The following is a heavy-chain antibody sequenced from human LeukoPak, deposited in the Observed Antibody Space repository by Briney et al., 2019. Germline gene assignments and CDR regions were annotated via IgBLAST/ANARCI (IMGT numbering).Heavy chain of an antibody. J-gene: IGHJ6*03. D-gene: IGHD2-15*01. V-gene: IGHV4-30-4*08. Sequence: SETLSLXCTVSGGSISSGDYYWSWIRQPPGKGLEWIGYIYYSGITYYNPSLKSRVTISVDTSKNQFSLKLSSVTAADTAVYYCAGIPQPYCSGGSCCYYYYMDVWGKGTTVTVSS. CDR3: AGIPQPYCSGGSCCYYYYMDV. CDR2: IYYSGIT. CDR1: GGSISSGDYY.